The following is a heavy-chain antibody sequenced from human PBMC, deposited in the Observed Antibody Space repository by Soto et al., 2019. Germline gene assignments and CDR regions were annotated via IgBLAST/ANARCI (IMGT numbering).Heavy chain of an antibody. CDR1: GNAFSGHG. D-gene: IGHD1-26*01. Sequence: QVQLVQSGPEPKKPGASVTVSCQAFGNAFSGHGISWVRQAPGQGLEWMGWINVYKGSTNYARKFQDRVTMTTDTSTRTVYMELRSLTSDDTAVYYCGRDGDEWDQRYLDYGGQGTLVTVSS. CDR3: GRDGDEWDQRYLDY. V-gene: IGHV1-18*01. CDR2: INVYKGST. J-gene: IGHJ4*02.